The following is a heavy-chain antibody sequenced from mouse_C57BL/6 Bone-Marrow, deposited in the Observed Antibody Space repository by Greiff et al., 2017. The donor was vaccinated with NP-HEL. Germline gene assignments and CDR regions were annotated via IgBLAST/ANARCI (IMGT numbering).Heavy chain of an antibody. D-gene: IGHD1-1*01. CDR1: GFSLTSYG. Sequence: VMLVESGPGLVQPSQRLSITCTVSGFSLTSYGVHWVRQSPGKGLEWLGVIWSGGSTDYNAAFISRLSISKDNSKSQVFFKMNSLQADDTAIYYCARNGHYYGSSPLAYWGQGTLVTVSA. V-gene: IGHV2-2*01. J-gene: IGHJ3*01. CDR2: IWSGGST. CDR3: ARNGHYYGSSPLAY.